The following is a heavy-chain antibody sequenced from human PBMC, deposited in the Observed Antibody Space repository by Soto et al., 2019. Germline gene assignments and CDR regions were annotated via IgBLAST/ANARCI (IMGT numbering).Heavy chain of an antibody. J-gene: IGHJ6*02. V-gene: IGHV1-2*04. Sequence: ASVKVSCKASGYTFTGYYMHWVRQAPGQGLEWMGWINPNSGGTNYAQKFQGWVTMTRDTSISTAYMELSRLRSNDTAVYYCARDEYYYGSGSSAYYYYYGMDVWGQGTTVTVSS. CDR3: ARDEYYYGSGSSAYYYYYGMDV. D-gene: IGHD3-10*01. CDR2: INPNSGGT. CDR1: GYTFTGYY.